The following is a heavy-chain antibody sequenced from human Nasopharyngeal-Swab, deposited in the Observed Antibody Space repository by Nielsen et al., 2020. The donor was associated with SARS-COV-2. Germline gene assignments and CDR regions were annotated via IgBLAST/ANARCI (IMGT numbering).Heavy chain of an antibody. V-gene: IGHV5-51*01. CDR3: ARLYSGSYFDAFDI. D-gene: IGHD1-26*01. J-gene: IGHJ3*02. Sequence: VRQMPGKGLEWMGIIYPGDSDTRYSPSFQGQVTISADKSISTAYLQWSSLKASDTAMYYCARLYSGSYFDAFDIWGQGTMVTVPS. CDR2: IYPGDSDT.